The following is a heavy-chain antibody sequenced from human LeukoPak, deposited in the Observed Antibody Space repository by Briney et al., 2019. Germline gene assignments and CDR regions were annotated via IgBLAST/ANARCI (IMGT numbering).Heavy chain of an antibody. V-gene: IGHV3-21*01. CDR3: AREVAYGGVAFDY. J-gene: IGHJ4*02. CDR1: GFTFSSYS. CDR2: ISSSSSYI. D-gene: IGHD4-23*01. Sequence: GGSLRLSCAASGFTFSSYSMNWVRQTPGKGLEWVSSISSSSSYIYYADSVKGRFTISRDNAKNSLYLQMNSLRAEDTAVYYCAREVAYGGVAFDYWGQGTLVTVPS.